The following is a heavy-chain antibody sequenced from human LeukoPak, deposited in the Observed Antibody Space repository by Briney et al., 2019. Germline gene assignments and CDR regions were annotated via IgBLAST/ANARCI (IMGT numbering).Heavy chain of an antibody. Sequence: GGSLRLSCAASGFTFSNAWMSWVRQAPGKGLEWVGRIKSKTDGGTTDYAAPVKGRFTISRDDSKNTLYLQMNSLKTEDTAVYYCTTERTILLWFGESRYYFDYWGQGTLVTVSS. CDR3: TTERTILLWFGESRYYFDY. CDR2: IKSKTDGGTT. J-gene: IGHJ4*02. V-gene: IGHV3-15*01. D-gene: IGHD3-10*01. CDR1: GFTFSNAW.